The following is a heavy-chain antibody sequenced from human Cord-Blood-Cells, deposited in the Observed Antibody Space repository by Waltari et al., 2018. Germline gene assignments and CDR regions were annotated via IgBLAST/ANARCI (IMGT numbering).Heavy chain of an antibody. CDR1: GGSFSGYY. CDR3: ARGRVVELNWFDP. V-gene: IGHV4-34*01. J-gene: IGHJ5*02. D-gene: IGHD1-7*01. CDR2: INHSGST. Sequence: QVPLQQWGAGLLKPSETLSPTCAVYGGSFSGYYWSWIRQPPGKGLEWIGEINHSGSTNYNPSLKSRVTISVDTSKNQFSLKLSSVTAADTAVYYWARGRVVELNWFDPWGQGTLVTVSS.